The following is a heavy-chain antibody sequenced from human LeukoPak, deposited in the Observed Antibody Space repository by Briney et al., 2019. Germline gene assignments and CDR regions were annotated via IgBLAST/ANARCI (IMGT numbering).Heavy chain of an antibody. J-gene: IGHJ3*02. V-gene: IGHV4-39*07. CDR2: INHRGSA. CDR3: ARGRRHDI. Sequence: PSETLSLTCTVSGGSISSGSYYWTWIRQSPEKGLEWIGEINHRGSANYNASIRSRVTISVDTSRNQFSLTMSSVTVADTAVYYCARGRRHDIWGQGTMVTDSS. CDR1: GGSISSGSYY.